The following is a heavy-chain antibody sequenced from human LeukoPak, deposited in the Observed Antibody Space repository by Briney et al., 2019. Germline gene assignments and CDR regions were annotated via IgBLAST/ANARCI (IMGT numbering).Heavy chain of an antibody. J-gene: IGHJ4*02. V-gene: IGHV4-59*12. D-gene: IGHD5-18*01. CDR2: IDYSGST. CDR3: ARARGYSYGYDY. CDR1: GGSISSYY. Sequence: KASETLSLTCTVPGGSISSYYWSWIRPPPGKGLEWIGYIDYSGSTNYNPSLKSRVTISVDTSKNQFSLKLSSVTAADTAVYYCARARGYSYGYDYWGQGTLVTVSS.